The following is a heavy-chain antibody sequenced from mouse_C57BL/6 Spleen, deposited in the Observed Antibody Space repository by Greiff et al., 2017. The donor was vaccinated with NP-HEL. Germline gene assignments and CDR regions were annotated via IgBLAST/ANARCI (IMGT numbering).Heavy chain of an antibody. D-gene: IGHD2-3*01. J-gene: IGHJ2*01. CDR1: GFTFSSYT. V-gene: IGHV5-9*01. Sequence: EVQLVESGGGLVKPGGSLKLSCAASGFTFSSYTMSWVRQTPEKRLEWVATSSGGGGNTYYPDSVKGRFTISRDNAKNTLYLQMSSLRSEDTALYYCARHDDGYYAQGVDYWGQGTTLTVSS. CDR3: ARHDDGYYAQGVDY. CDR2: SSGGGGNT.